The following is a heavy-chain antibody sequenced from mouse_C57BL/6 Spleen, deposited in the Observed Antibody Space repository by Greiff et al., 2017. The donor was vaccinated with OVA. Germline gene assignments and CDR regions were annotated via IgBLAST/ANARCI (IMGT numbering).Heavy chain of an antibody. J-gene: IGHJ2*01. CDR3: ARGGLEWLPLDY. CDR2: IYPGSGST. V-gene: IGHV1-55*01. D-gene: IGHD2-2*01. CDR1: GYTFTSYW. Sequence: QVQLKQPGAELVKPGASVKMSCKASGYTFTSYWITWVKQRPGQGLEWIGDIYPGSGSTNYNEKFKSKATLTVDTSSSTAYMQLSSLTSEDSAVYNCARGGLEWLPLDYWGQGTTLTVSS.